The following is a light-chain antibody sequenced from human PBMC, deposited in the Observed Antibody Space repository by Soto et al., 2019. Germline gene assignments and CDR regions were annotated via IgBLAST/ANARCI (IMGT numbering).Light chain of an antibody. CDR3: TSYTRIYTYV. CDR1: SSDVGGYNY. CDR2: DVT. V-gene: IGLV2-14*01. J-gene: IGLJ1*01. Sequence: QSVLTQPASVSASPGQSITISCTGTSSDVGGYNYVAWYQQHPDKAPKLLIYDVTNRPSGESIRFSGSKSGHPPSLSISVLLPEDEAGYYRTSYTRIYTYVFGTGTKVTVL.